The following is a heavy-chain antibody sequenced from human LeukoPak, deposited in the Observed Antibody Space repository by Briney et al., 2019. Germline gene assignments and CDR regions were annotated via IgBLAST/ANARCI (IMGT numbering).Heavy chain of an antibody. D-gene: IGHD3-22*01. V-gene: IGHV3-53*01. CDR3: AREANYYDSSGLTTPSFDY. J-gene: IGHJ4*02. CDR1: GFTVSSNY. CDR2: IYSGGST. Sequence: GGSLRLSCAASGFTVSSNYMSWVRQAPGKGLEWVSVIYSGGSTYYADSVKGRFTISRDNSKNTLHLQMNSLRAEDTAVYYCAREANYYDSSGLTTPSFDYWGQGTLVTVSS.